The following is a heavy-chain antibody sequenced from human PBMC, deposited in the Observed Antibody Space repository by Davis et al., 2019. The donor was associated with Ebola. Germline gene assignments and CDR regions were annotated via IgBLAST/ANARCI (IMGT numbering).Heavy chain of an antibody. J-gene: IGHJ4*01. Sequence: GGSLRPSCPASGFTSTNYAMNWVRQAPGKGLEWVSAISGVGGSTYYADSVKGRFMVSRDKSKNTLFLQMNSLRAEDTAVYYCTGGDFWSGQFDFWGQGTLVTVSS. D-gene: IGHD3-3*01. CDR3: TGGDFWSGQFDF. CDR1: GFTSTNYA. CDR2: ISGVGGST. V-gene: IGHV3-23*01.